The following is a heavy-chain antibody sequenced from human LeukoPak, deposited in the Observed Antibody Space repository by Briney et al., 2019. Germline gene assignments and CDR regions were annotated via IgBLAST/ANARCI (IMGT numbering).Heavy chain of an antibody. Sequence: GGSLRLSCAASGFSFSNYAMAWVRQAPGKGLEWVSLISGTTGGTFYADSVKGRFTISRDNSKNTLYLHMNSLGAGDTAVYYCAKESCSGSCPPSFDYWGQGTLVTVSS. J-gene: IGHJ4*02. CDR3: AKESCSGSCPPSFDY. CDR2: ISGTTGGT. V-gene: IGHV3-23*01. D-gene: IGHD2-15*01. CDR1: GFSFSNYA.